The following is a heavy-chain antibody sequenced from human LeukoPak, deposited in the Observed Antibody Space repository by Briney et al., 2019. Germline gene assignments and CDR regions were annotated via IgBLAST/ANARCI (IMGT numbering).Heavy chain of an antibody. CDR3: ARDLTTAMVRGVRPWGWFDP. D-gene: IGHD3-10*01. CDR2: INPNSGGT. CDR1: GYTFTGYY. V-gene: IGHV1-2*02. Sequence: ASVKVSCKASGYTFTGYYMHWVRQAPGQGLEWMGWINPNSGGTNYAQKFQGRVTMTRDTSISTAYMELSRLRSDDTAVYYCARDLTTAMVRGVRPWGWFDPWGQGTLVTVSS. J-gene: IGHJ5*02.